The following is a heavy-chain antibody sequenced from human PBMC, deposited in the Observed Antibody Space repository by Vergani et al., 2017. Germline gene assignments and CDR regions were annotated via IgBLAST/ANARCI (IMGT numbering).Heavy chain of an antibody. V-gene: IGHV1-58*01. Sequence: QMQLVQSGPEVKKPGTSVKVSCKASGFTFTSSAVQWVRQARGQRLEWIGWIVVGSGNTNYAQKFQERVTITRDMSTSTAYMELSSLRAEDTAVYYCARDLNDFWSGYSWNYYGMDVWGQGTTVTVSS. J-gene: IGHJ6*02. CDR1: GFTFTSSA. CDR3: ARDLNDFWSGYSWNYYGMDV. CDR2: IVVGSGNT. D-gene: IGHD3-3*01.